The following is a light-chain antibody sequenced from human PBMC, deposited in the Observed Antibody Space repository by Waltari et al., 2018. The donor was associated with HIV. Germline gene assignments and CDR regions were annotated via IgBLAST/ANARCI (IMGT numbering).Light chain of an antibody. J-gene: IGLJ3*02. CDR3: QSYDTNKNWV. CDR1: SGSLAGNY. V-gene: IGLV6-57*01. CDR2: VCY. Sequence: FMLTQPHSVSESPGKTVTISCTRSSGSLAGNYVQWFQRRPGSSPTTVIYVCYFRTSGVPARFSGSIDRSSNSASLTISGLKTEDEADYYCQSYDTNKNWVFGGGTKLTVL.